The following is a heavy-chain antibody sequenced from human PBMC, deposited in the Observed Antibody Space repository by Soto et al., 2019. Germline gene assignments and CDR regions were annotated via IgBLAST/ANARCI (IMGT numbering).Heavy chain of an antibody. CDR2: ISYDGSNK. J-gene: IGHJ6*02. D-gene: IGHD3-3*01. CDR1: GFTFSSYA. Sequence: QVQLVESGGGVVQPGRSLRLSCEASGFTFSSYAMHWVRQAPGKGLEWVAVISYDGSNKYYADSVKGRFTISRDNSKNTLYLQMNSLRAEDTAVYYCARDPLNYDLSSPAYGMDVWGQGTTVTVSS. CDR3: ARDPLNYDLSSPAYGMDV. V-gene: IGHV3-30-3*01.